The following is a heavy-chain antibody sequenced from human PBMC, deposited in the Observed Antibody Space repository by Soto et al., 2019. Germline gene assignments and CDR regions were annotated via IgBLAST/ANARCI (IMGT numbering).Heavy chain of an antibody. Sequence: QVQLVQSGAEVKKPGSSVKVSCKASGGTFSSYAISWVRQAPGQGLEWMGGIIPIFGTANYAQKFQGRVTITADESTSTAYMELSSLRSEDTAVYYCARDKGVRLAIEISTLKYNWFDPWGQGTLVTVSS. CDR3: ARDKGVRLAIEISTLKYNWFDP. CDR2: IIPIFGTA. D-gene: IGHD3-10*01. CDR1: GGTFSSYA. J-gene: IGHJ5*02. V-gene: IGHV1-69*01.